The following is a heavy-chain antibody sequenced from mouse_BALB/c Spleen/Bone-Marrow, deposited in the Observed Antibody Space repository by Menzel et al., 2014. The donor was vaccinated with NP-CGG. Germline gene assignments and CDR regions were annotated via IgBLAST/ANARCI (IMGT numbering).Heavy chain of an antibody. Sequence: EVQRVESGGGLVKPGGSLKLSCAASGFTFSNYYMYWVRQTPEKRLEWVATISDGGSYTYYPDSVKGRFTISRDNAKNNLYLQMSSLKSEDTAMYYCARALYGSSYGFACWGQGTLVTVSA. D-gene: IGHD1-1*01. CDR2: ISDGGSYT. CDR3: ARALYGSSYGFAC. V-gene: IGHV5-4*02. J-gene: IGHJ3*01. CDR1: GFTFSNYY.